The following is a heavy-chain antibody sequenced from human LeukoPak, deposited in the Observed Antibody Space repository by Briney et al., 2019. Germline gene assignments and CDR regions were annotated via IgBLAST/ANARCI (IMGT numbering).Heavy chain of an antibody. CDR2: ISGSGGST. D-gene: IGHD6-19*01. CDR1: GXTFSSYA. Sequence: GGSLRLSCAASGXTFSSYAVSWVRQAPGKGLEWVSAISGSGGSTYYADSVKGRFTISRDNSKNTLYLQMNSLRAEDTAVYYCAKDRRSQWLVQDYWGQGTLVTVSS. J-gene: IGHJ4*02. V-gene: IGHV3-23*01. CDR3: AKDRRSQWLVQDY.